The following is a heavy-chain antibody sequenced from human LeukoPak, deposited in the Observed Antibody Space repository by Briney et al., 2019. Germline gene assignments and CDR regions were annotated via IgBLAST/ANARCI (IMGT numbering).Heavy chain of an antibody. V-gene: IGHV1-69*13. CDR2: IIPIFGTA. D-gene: IGHD2-15*01. Sequence: VASVKVSCKASGGTFSSYAISWVRQAPGQGHEWMGGIIPIFGTANYAQKFQGRVTITADESTSTAYMELSSLRSEDTAVYYCARENCSGGSCYNHLGYWGQGTLVTVSS. J-gene: IGHJ4*02. CDR3: ARENCSGGSCYNHLGY. CDR1: GGTFSSYA.